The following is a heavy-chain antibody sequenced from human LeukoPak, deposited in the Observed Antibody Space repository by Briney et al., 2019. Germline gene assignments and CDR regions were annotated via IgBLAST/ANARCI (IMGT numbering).Heavy chain of an antibody. CDR1: GGSISSGSYY. J-gene: IGHJ4*02. D-gene: IGHD3-10*01. CDR3: ASTRITMVRASGTDD. Sequence: SETLSLTCTVSGGSISSGSYYWSWIRQPAGKGLEWIGRIYTSGSTNYNPSLKSRVTISVDTSKNQFSLKLSSVTAADTAVYYWASTRITMVRASGTDDWGQGTLVTVSS. V-gene: IGHV4-61*02. CDR2: IYTSGST.